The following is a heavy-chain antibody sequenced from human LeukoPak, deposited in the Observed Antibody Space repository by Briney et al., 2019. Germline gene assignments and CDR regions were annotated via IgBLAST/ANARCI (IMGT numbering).Heavy chain of an antibody. J-gene: IGHJ4*02. CDR1: GASINNYY. CDR3: TRVVNGGYFDY. CDR2: VYHTGAS. Sequence: NPSETLSLTCSVSGASINNYYWTWIRQPPGKGLEWIGYVYHTGASGYHPSLKSRVAMSLDTSKNQVSLNLRSVTAADTAVYFCTRVVNGGYFDYWGQGTLVTVSS. V-gene: IGHV4-59*01. D-gene: IGHD2-8*01.